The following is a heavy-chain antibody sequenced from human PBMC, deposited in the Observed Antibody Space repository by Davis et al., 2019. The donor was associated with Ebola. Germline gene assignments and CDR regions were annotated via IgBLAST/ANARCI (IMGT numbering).Heavy chain of an antibody. J-gene: IGHJ5*02. CDR2: IYYSGST. D-gene: IGHD3-10*01. V-gene: IGHV4-59*12. CDR3: ATRKVRGVIITLNWFDP. Sequence: MPSETLSLTCTVSGGSISSYYWSWIRQPPGEGLEWIGYIYYSGSTNYNPSLKSRVTISVDTSKNQFSLKLSSVTAADTAVYYCATRKVRGVIITLNWFDPWGQGTLVTVSS. CDR1: GGSISSYY.